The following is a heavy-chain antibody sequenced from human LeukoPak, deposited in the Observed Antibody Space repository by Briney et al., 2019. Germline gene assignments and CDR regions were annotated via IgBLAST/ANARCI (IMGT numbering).Heavy chain of an antibody. CDR1: GYTFTSYY. D-gene: IGHD3-10*01. CDR2: INPSGGST. Sequence: ASVKVSCKASGYTFTSYYMHWVRQAPGQGLEWMGIINPSGGSTSYAQKFQGRVTMTRDTSTSTVYMELSSLRSKDTAVYYCARDWGSGSNPNWFDPWGQGTLVTVSS. J-gene: IGHJ5*02. V-gene: IGHV1-46*01. CDR3: ARDWGSGSNPNWFDP.